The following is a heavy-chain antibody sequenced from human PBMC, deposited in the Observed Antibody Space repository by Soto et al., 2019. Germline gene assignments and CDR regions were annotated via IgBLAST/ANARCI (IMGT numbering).Heavy chain of an antibody. V-gene: IGHV4-34*01. CDR3: ARGGSIGEHYYYYGMDV. D-gene: IGHD3-10*01. CDR1: GCSFRFYD. J-gene: IGHJ6*02. CDR2: INHSGST. Sequence: SETQSLTCTVYGCSFRFYDWLWTRQPQGKGLEWIGEINHSGSTNYNPSLKSRVTISVDTSKNQFSLKLSSVTAADTAVYYCARGGSIGEHYYYYGMDVWGQGTTVTVSS.